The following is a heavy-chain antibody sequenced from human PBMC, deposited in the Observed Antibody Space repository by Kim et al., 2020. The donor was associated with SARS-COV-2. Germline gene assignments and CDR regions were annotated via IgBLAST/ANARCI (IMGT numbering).Heavy chain of an antibody. J-gene: IGHJ5*02. D-gene: IGHD3-10*01. Sequence: ADSVKVQFTISRNNAKNALYLQRTSLRAEDTAVYYCARDGHYGSGSDKGPWGQGTLVTVSS. V-gene: IGHV3-11*04. CDR3: ARDGHYGSGSDKGP.